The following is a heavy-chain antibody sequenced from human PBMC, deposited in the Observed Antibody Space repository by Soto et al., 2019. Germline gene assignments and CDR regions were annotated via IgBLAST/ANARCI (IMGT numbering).Heavy chain of an antibody. CDR2: IFHSGNT. Sequence: QVQLQESGPGLVKPSGTLSLTCAVSSGSIDTTNWWSWVRQPPGKGLEWIGEIFHSGNTNYNPSLASRVSISVDTSKNQFSLNLRAVTAADTAVYDCARRTWGIDVWGQGTTVTVSS. CDR1: SGSIDTTNW. J-gene: IGHJ6*02. CDR3: ARRTWGIDV. V-gene: IGHV4-4*02. D-gene: IGHD2-8*01.